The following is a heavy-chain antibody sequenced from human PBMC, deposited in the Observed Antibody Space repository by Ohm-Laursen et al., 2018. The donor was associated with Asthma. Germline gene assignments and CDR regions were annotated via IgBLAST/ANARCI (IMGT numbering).Heavy chain of an antibody. D-gene: IGHD2-2*01. V-gene: IGHV3-30*03. CDR3: ARRSKICYDTSHCFFDY. CDR2: ISSDGSNK. J-gene: IGHJ4*02. Sequence: SLRLSCTASGFTFSDYGMHWVRQAPGKGLEWVAIISSDGSNKFHAESVKGRITPSRDNSKNTLYLEMNSLRAEDTAAYYCARRSKICYDTSHCFFDYWGQGTLVTVSS. CDR1: GFTFSDYG.